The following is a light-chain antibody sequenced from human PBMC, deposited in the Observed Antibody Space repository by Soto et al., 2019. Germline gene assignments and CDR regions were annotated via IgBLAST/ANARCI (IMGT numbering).Light chain of an antibody. J-gene: IGKJ2*01. V-gene: IGKV1-9*01. CDR3: QQINSYPHT. Sequence: DIQLTQSPSFLSASVGDRVTITCRASQGISSYLAWYQQKPGKAPKLLIYAASTLQSGVPSRFSGSGSGTELTLTIISLQPEDFATYYCQQINSYPHTFGQGTKLEI. CDR2: AAS. CDR1: QGISSY.